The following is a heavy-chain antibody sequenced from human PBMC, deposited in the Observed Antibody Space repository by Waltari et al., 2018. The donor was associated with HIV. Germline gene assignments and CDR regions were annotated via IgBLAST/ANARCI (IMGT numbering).Heavy chain of an antibody. J-gene: IGHJ1*01. CDR2: ISSSSSYI. V-gene: IGHV3-21*01. D-gene: IGHD2-15*01. Sequence: EVQLLESGGGLVKPGGSLRLSCAASAFTFGTSSMHWVRQSPGKGLEWVSSISSSSSYIYYADSVKGRFTISRDNAKNSLYLQMNSLRAEDTAVYYCARAYCSGGSCYFFQHWGQGTLVTVSS. CDR3: ARAYCSGGSCYFFQH. CDR1: AFTFGTSS.